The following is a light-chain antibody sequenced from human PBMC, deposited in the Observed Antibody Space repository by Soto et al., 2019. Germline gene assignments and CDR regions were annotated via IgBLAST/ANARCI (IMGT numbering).Light chain of an antibody. CDR3: QQYDSSSPT. V-gene: IGKV1-5*01. CDR1: QNNSDW. J-gene: IGKJ2*01. Sequence: DIQMTQSPSTLSASVGDGVTITCRASQNNSDWLAWYQQRPGKAPKFLIYDASNLETGVSSRFSGSGSGTEFTLTIRSLQPDDFATYYCQQYDSSSPTFGQGTKLEIK. CDR2: DAS.